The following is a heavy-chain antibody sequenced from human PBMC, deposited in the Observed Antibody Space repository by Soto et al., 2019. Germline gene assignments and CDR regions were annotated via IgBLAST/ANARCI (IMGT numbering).Heavy chain of an antibody. Sequence: PSKTLSLTGAVYGGSFRGYYWSWIRQPPGKGLEWIGEINHSGSTNYNPSLKSRVTISVDTSKNQFSLKLSSVTAADTAVYYCARGGIAARPKNYYYYGMDVWGQGTTVTVSS. CDR2: INHSGST. V-gene: IGHV4-34*01. CDR1: GGSFRGYY. D-gene: IGHD6-6*01. J-gene: IGHJ6*02. CDR3: ARGGIAARPKNYYYYGMDV.